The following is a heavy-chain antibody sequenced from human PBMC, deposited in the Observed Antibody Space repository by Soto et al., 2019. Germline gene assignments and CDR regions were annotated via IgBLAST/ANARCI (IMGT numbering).Heavy chain of an antibody. D-gene: IGHD6-13*01. CDR2: IKQDGGEK. Sequence: EVQLVESGGGLVQPGGSLRLSCAASGFTFSSYWISWVRQAPGKGLEWVANIKQDGGEKYYVDSVKDRFTISRDNAKKSLNLQMSSLRVEDTAVYYCARGLARWYFDYFDYWGQGTLVTVSS. CDR1: GFTFSSYW. CDR3: ARGLARWYFDYFDY. V-gene: IGHV3-7*01. J-gene: IGHJ4*02.